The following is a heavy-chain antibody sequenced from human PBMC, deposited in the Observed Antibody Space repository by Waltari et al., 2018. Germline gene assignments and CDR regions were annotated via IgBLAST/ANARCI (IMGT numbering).Heavy chain of an antibody. Sequence: LVQSGAEVKKPAASVRVSCKSSGYTFSAYYIHWVRQAPGQGREWMGWINPRNGETKYTQTFHGRVTLTRDTSINTAYMELSSLIFDDTAVYYCAREGSHLTTVNDFWGQGTLVIVSS. CDR2: INPRNGET. CDR3: AREGSHLTTVNDF. V-gene: IGHV1-2*02. J-gene: IGHJ4*02. CDR1: GYTFSAYY. D-gene: IGHD4-4*01.